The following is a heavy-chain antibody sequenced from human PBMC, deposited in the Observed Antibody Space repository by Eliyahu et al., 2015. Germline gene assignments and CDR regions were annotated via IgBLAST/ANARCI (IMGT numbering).Heavy chain of an antibody. CDR3: AKDRAAQEQKRGYGMDV. CDR2: IXXSGGSX. CDR1: GFTXSSXA. V-gene: IGHV3-23*01. Sequence: EVQLLESGGGLVQPGGSLRLSCAASGFTXSSXAMSWVRXAPGKGLEWVXAIXXSGGSXYYAXSVKGRFTISRDNSKNTLYLQMNSLRAEDTAVYYCAKDRAAQEQKRGYGMDVWGQGTTVTVSS. J-gene: IGHJ6*02. D-gene: IGHD6-13*01.